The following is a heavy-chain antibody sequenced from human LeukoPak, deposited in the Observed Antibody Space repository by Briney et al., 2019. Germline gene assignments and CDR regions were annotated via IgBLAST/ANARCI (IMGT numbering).Heavy chain of an antibody. CDR3: ARVNWNDVGTYYYYMDV. Sequence: GRSLRLSCAASGFTFNSYGMHWVRQAPGKGLEWVAIISYDGPNKYYTDSVKGRFTISRDNAKNSLYLQMNSLRAEDTAVYYCARVNWNDVGTYYYYMDVWGKGTTVTVSS. CDR1: GFTFNSYG. J-gene: IGHJ6*03. V-gene: IGHV3-30*03. D-gene: IGHD1-1*01. CDR2: ISYDGPNK.